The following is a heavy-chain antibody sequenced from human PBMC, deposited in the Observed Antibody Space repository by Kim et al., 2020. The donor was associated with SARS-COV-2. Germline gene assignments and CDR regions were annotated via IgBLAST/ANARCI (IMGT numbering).Heavy chain of an antibody. CDR2: ISSSSSNI. CDR1: GFTFSSYS. Sequence: GGSLRLSCAASGFTFSSYSMNWVRQAPGKGLEWVSSISSSSSNIYYADAVKGRFTISRDNAKNSLYLQMNSLRAEDTAVYYCASDGYCSGGSCYLDYWGQGTLVTVSS. D-gene: IGHD2-15*01. V-gene: IGHV3-21*01. J-gene: IGHJ4*02. CDR3: ASDGYCSGGSCYLDY.